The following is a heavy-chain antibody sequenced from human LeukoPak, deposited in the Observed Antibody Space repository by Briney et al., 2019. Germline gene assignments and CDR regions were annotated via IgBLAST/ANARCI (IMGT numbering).Heavy chain of an antibody. D-gene: IGHD4-23*01. CDR3: AKVVKMTTVVTKLHY. CDR1: GFTFSSYA. Sequence: GGSLRLSCAASGFTFSSYAMSWVRQAPGKGLEWVSAISGSGVSTYYADSVKGRFTISRDNSKNTLYLQMNSLRAEDTAVYYCAKVVKMTTVVTKLHYWGQGTLVTVSS. V-gene: IGHV3-23*01. J-gene: IGHJ4*02. CDR2: ISGSGVST.